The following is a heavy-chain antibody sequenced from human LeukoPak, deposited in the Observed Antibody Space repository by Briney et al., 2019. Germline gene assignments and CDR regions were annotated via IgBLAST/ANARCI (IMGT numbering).Heavy chain of an antibody. CDR1: GWSFSSYS. Sequence: SETLSLTCAVYGWSFSSYSLSWIRQPPGKGLEWIGAINHSGSTNYNTSLKVRVTISVDTSKNQFSLKLRSVTAADTAVYYCARGGYHFWSGRLYYYYYMDVWGKGTTVTVSS. J-gene: IGHJ6*03. CDR2: INHSGST. CDR3: ARGGYHFWSGRLYYYYYMDV. D-gene: IGHD3-3*01. V-gene: IGHV4-34*01.